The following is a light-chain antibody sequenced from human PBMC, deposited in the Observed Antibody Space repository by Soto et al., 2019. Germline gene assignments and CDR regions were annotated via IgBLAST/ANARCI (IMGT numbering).Light chain of an antibody. Sequence: QSVLTQPPSVSGAPGQRVTLSCTGSSSNIGAGYDVHWYQQLPGAAPKLLIYGNNNRPSGVPDRFSGSKSGTSASLAITGLQAEDEADYYCQSYDSSLSGLWVFGGGTKVTVL. CDR1: SSNIGAGYD. J-gene: IGLJ3*02. V-gene: IGLV1-40*01. CDR2: GNN. CDR3: QSYDSSLSGLWV.